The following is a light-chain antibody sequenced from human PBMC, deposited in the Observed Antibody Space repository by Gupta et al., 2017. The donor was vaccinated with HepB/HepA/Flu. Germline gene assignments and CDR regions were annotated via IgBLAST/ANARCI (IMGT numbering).Light chain of an antibody. V-gene: IGLV2-14*01. CDR3: SSDTSSSTLV. CDR1: SSDVGGYNY. J-gene: IGLJ1*01. Sequence: QSALTQPAPVSGSPGQSITISCTGTSSDVGGYNYVSWYQQHPSKATKLMIYDVSNRPSGVSSRFSGSKSGNTASLTISGRQAEDEADYYCSSDTSSSTLVFGTGTKVTVL. CDR2: DVS.